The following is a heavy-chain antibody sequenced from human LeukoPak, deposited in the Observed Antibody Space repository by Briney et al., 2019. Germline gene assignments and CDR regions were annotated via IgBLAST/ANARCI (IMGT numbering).Heavy chain of an antibody. CDR3: AREYKIPATGTLGFDI. CDR1: GFTFTTYT. V-gene: IGHV3-23*01. J-gene: IGHJ3*02. D-gene: IGHD1-1*01. CDR2: FSGSATST. Sequence: GGSMRPSCAASGFTFTTYTISWVRQTPAKVLEWVSAFSGSATSTYYADSGKGRFTISRDNSKNTLYLQMSSLRAEDTAIYYCAREYKIPATGTLGFDIWGPGTMVTVSS.